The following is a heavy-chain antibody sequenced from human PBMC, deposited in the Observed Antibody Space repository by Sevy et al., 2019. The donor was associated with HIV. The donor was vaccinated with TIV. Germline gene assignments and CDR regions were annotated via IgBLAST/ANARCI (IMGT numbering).Heavy chain of an antibody. CDR1: GFTFSSYS. V-gene: IGHV3-21*01. CDR3: ARDLYGDYYFDY. CDR2: ISSSSSHI. D-gene: IGHD4-17*01. J-gene: IGHJ4*02. Sequence: GGSPRLSCAASGFTFSSYSMNWVRQAPGKGLEWVSSISSSSSHIYYADSVKGRFTISRDNAKNSLYLQMNSLRAEDTAVYYCARDLYGDYYFDYWGQGTLVTVSS.